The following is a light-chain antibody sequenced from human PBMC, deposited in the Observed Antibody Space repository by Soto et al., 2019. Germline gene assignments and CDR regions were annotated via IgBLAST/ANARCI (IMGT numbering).Light chain of an antibody. CDR1: QGISSY. CDR3: QQLNRYPLT. Sequence: DIPLTQSPSFLSASVGDRVTITCRASQGISSYLAWYQQKPGKAPKLLIYAASTLQSGVPSRFSGSGSGTEFTLTIISRQPEDFATYFCQQLNRYPLTFGGGTKVEIK. CDR2: AAS. J-gene: IGKJ4*01. V-gene: IGKV1-9*01.